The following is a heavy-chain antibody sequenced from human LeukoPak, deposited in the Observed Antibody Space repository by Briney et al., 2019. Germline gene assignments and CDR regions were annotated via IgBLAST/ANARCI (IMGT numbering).Heavy chain of an antibody. Sequence: SVKVSCTASGGTFSSYAISWVRQAPGQGLEWMGGIIPIFGTANYAQKFQGRVTITADESTSTAYMELSSLRSEDTAVYYCASTRYDSHEIPYYYYYYGMDVWGQGTTVTVSS. J-gene: IGHJ6*02. CDR1: GGTFSSYA. V-gene: IGHV1-69*13. CDR3: ASTRYDSHEIPYYYYYYGMDV. CDR2: IIPIFGTA. D-gene: IGHD3-3*01.